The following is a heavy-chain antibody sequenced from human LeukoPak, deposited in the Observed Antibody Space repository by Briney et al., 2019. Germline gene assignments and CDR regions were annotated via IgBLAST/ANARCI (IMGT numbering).Heavy chain of an antibody. J-gene: IGHJ3*02. Sequence: ASVKVSCKASGGTFSSYAISCVRQAPGQGLEWMGGIIPIFGTANYAQKFQGRVTITTDESTSTAYMELSSLRSEDTAVYYCARSGGPRGYCSSTSCRLDAFDIWGQGTVVTVSS. CDR2: IIPIFGTA. CDR1: GGTFSSYA. D-gene: IGHD2-2*01. CDR3: ARSGGPRGYCSSTSCRLDAFDI. V-gene: IGHV1-69*05.